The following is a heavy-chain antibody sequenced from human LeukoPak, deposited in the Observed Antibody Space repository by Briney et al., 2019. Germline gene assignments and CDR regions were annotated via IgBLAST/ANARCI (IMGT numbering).Heavy chain of an antibody. J-gene: IGHJ6*03. Sequence: GGSLRLSCAASGFTFSSYAMSWVRQAPGKGLEWVLAISGSGGSTYYADSVKGRFTISRDNSKNTLYLQMNSLRAEDTAVYYCASGAGFSYYYYYMDVWAKGPRSPSP. CDR1: GFTFSSYA. CDR2: ISGSGGST. CDR3: ASGAGFSYYYYYMDV. D-gene: IGHD6-13*01. V-gene: IGHV3-23*01.